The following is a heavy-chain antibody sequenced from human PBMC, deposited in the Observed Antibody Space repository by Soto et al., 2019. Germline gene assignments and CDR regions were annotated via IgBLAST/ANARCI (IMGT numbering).Heavy chain of an antibody. CDR2: ISWDDDK. Sequence: QITLKESGPTLVKPTQTLTLTCTFSGFSLSTSGVGVGWLRQPPGKALEWLALISWDDDKRYSPSLKSRLTITKDTSKNQVVLTMTNMDPVDTATYYCAQIRGYSGYDVSFDYWGQGTLVTVSS. D-gene: IGHD5-12*01. J-gene: IGHJ4*02. CDR3: AQIRGYSGYDVSFDY. V-gene: IGHV2-5*02. CDR1: GFSLSTSGVG.